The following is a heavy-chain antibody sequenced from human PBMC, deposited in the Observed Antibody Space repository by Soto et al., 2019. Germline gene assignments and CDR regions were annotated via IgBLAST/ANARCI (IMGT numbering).Heavy chain of an antibody. CDR2: IDGSGTTK. CDR3: ARGFGRFNY. V-gene: IGHV3-48*03. J-gene: IGHJ4*02. D-gene: IGHD3-10*01. CDR1: GFTFNDFE. Sequence: EVQLLESGGGLVQPGGSLRLSCGVSGFTFNDFEMNWVRQAPGKGLEWLAYIDGSGTTKKYADSVRGRFTISRDNPNNSLFLPMSSLSAADTAIYYCARGFGRFNYGGQGTLVSVSS.